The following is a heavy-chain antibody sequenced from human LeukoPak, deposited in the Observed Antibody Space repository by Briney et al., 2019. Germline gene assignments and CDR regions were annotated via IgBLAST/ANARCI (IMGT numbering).Heavy chain of an antibody. D-gene: IGHD2-15*01. CDR3: ARDLYGYCSGGSCYSLFDY. V-gene: IGHV3-74*01. Sequence: GGSLRLSCAASGFTFRSYWMHWVRQAPGKGLVWVSRMNSDRSSTSYADSVKGRFTISRDNAKNTLYLQMNSLRAEDTAVYYCARDLYGYCSGGSCYSLFDYWGQGTLVTVSS. CDR2: MNSDRSST. CDR1: GFTFRSYW. J-gene: IGHJ4*02.